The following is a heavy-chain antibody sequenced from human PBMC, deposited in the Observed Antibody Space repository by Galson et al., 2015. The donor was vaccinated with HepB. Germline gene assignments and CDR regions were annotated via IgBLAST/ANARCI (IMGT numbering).Heavy chain of an antibody. D-gene: IGHD4-23*01. CDR3: ARDLEILADGGKEEGYYFDY. V-gene: IGHV3-21*01. Sequence: SLRLSCAASGFTFSSYSMNWVRQAPGKGLEWVSSISSSSSYIYYADSVKGRFTISRDNAKNSLYLQMNSLRAEDTAVYYCARDLEILADGGKEEGYYFDYWGQGTLVTVSS. CDR2: ISSSSSYI. J-gene: IGHJ4*02. CDR1: GFTFSSYS.